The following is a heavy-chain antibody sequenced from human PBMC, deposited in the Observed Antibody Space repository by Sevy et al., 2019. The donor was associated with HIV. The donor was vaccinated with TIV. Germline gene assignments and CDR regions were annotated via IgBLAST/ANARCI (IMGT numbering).Heavy chain of an antibody. CDR3: ARDRYVEMATIEGSDYYYYGMDV. J-gene: IGHJ6*02. CDR1: GFTFSSYA. Sequence: GGSLRLSCAASGFTFSSYAMHWVRQAPGKGLEWVAVISYDGGNNYYADSVKGRFTISRDNSKNTLYLQMNSLRAEDTAVYSCARDRYVEMATIEGSDYYYYGMDVWGLGTTVTVSS. CDR2: ISYDGGNN. V-gene: IGHV3-30-3*01. D-gene: IGHD5-12*01.